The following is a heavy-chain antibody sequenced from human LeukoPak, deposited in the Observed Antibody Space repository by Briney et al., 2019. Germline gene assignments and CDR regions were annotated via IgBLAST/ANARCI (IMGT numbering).Heavy chain of an antibody. CDR3: ARGTDFWSGYYGNYYYYGMDV. CDR1: GGTFSSYA. V-gene: IGHV1-69*13. CDR2: IIPIFGTA. J-gene: IGHJ6*02. Sequence: GASVTVSCTASGGTFSSYAISWVRQAPGQGLEWMGGIIPIFGTANYAQKFQGRVTITADESTSTAYMELSSLRSEDTAVYYCARGTDFWSGYYGNYYYYGMDVWGQGTTVTISS. D-gene: IGHD3-3*01.